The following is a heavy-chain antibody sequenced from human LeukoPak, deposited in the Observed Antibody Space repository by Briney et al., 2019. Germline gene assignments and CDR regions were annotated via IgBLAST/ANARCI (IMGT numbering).Heavy chain of an antibody. D-gene: IGHD3-10*01. Sequence: PGGSLRLSCVASGFTFSSYGMHWVRQAPGKGLEWVAFIRYDGSNKYYADSVRGRFTISRDNSKNTLYLQMNSLRAEDTAVYYCAKDYGSGSYFYREYYFDYWGQGTLVTVSS. CDR2: IRYDGSNK. J-gene: IGHJ4*02. CDR3: AKDYGSGSYFYREYYFDY. CDR1: GFTFSSYG. V-gene: IGHV3-30*02.